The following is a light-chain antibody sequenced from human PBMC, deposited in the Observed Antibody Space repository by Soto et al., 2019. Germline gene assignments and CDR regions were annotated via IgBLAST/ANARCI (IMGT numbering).Light chain of an antibody. CDR2: FGS. V-gene: IGKV2-28*01. J-gene: IGKJ5*01. CDR3: LQDLHTFT. Sequence: EIVMTQSPLTLPVTPGEPASISCRSSQSLLYNNTYNYLDWYVQKPGQSPQLLIYFGSNRAPGVPDRFSGSGSGTDFTLKINRVEAEDVETYYCLQDLHTFTFGQGTGLKIK. CDR1: QSLLYNNTYNY.